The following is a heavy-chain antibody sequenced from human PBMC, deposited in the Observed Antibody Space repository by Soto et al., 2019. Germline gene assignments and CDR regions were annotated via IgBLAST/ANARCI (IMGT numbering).Heavy chain of an antibody. CDR3: ARGGWEGGDYYYYGMDV. Sequence: SVKVSCKASGGTFSSYAISWVRQAPGQGLEWMGGIIPIFGTANYAQKFQGRVTITADKSTSTAYMELSSLRSEDTAVYYYARGGWEGGDYYYYGMDVWGQGTTVTVSS. J-gene: IGHJ6*02. D-gene: IGHD3-16*01. CDR1: GGTFSSYA. CDR2: IIPIFGTA. V-gene: IGHV1-69*06.